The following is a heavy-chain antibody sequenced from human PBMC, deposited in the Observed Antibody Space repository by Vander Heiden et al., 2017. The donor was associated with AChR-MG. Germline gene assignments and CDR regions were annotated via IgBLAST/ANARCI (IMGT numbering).Heavy chain of an antibody. Sequence: QVQLQESGPGLVKPSETLSLTCTVSGGSISSYYWSWIRQPPGKGLEWIGYIYYSGSTNYNPSLKSRVTISVDTSKNQFSLKLSSVTAADTAVYYCARVSGWYSGFDYWGQGTLVTVSS. J-gene: IGHJ4*02. D-gene: IGHD6-13*01. V-gene: IGHV4-59*01. CDR1: GGSISSYY. CDR2: IYYSGST. CDR3: ARVSGWYSGFDY.